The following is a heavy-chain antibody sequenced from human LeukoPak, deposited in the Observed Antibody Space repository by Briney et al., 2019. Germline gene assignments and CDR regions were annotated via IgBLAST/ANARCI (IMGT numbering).Heavy chain of an antibody. CDR1: GYTFTGYY. CDR3: ARGHRYSSAQGDY. Sequence: ASVEDSCKASGYTFTGYYMHWVRQAPGQGLEWMGWINPNSGGTNYAQKFQGRVTMTRDTSISTAYMELSRLRSDDTAVYYCARGHRYSSAQGDYWGQGTLVTVSS. D-gene: IGHD6-19*01. V-gene: IGHV1-2*02. CDR2: INPNSGGT. J-gene: IGHJ4*02.